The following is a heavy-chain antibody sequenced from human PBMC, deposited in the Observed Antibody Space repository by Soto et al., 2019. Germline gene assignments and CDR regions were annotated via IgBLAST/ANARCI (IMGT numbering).Heavy chain of an antibody. CDR3: AREGGWETYYYYGMDV. J-gene: IGHJ6*02. Sequence: PGGSLRLSCAAPGFTFSDYYMSWIRQAPGKGLEWVSYISSSGSTIYYADSVKGRFTISRDNAKNSLYLQMNSLRAEDTAVYYCAREGGWETYYYYGMDVWGQGTTVTVSS. CDR2: ISSSGSTI. D-gene: IGHD6-19*01. CDR1: GFTFSDYY. V-gene: IGHV3-11*04.